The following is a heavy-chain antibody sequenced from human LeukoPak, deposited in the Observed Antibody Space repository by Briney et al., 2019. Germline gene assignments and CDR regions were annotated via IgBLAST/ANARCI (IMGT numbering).Heavy chain of an antibody. CDR2: IYTSGST. CDR1: GGSISSYY. V-gene: IGHV4-4*07. J-gene: IGHJ5*02. D-gene: IGHD3-3*01. Sequence: SETLSLTCTVSGGSISSYYWSWIRQPAGKGLEWIGRIYTSGSTNYNPSLKSRVTMSVDMSKNQFSLKLSSVTAADTAVYYCARDRTGRRRFFNWFDPWGQGTLVTVSP. CDR3: ARDRTGRRRFFNWFDP.